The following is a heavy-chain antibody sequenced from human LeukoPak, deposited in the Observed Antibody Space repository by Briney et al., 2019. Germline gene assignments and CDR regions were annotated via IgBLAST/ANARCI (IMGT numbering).Heavy chain of an antibody. J-gene: IGHJ4*02. D-gene: IGHD2-15*01. CDR2: ISSSGSTI. CDR1: GFTFSDYY. V-gene: IGHV3-11*04. CDR3: ARHCSGGSCSSTPMGY. Sequence: GGSLRLSCAASGFTFSDYYMSWIRRAPGKGLEWVSYISSSGSTIYYADSVKGRFTISRDNAKNSLYLQMNSLRAEDTAVYYCARHCSGGSCSSTPMGYWGQGTLVTVSS.